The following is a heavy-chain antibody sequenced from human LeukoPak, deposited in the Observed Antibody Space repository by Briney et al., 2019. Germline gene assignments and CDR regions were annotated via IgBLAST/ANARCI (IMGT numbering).Heavy chain of an antibody. CDR2: ISSSGSTI. Sequence: QPGGSLRLSCAASGFTFSSYEMNWVRQAPGKGLEWVSYISSSGSTIYYADSVKGRFTISRDNAKNSLYLQMNSLRAEDTAVYYCARGSEQWLAPGAFDIWGQGTMVTVSS. CDR1: GFTFSSYE. J-gene: IGHJ3*02. CDR3: ARGSEQWLAPGAFDI. D-gene: IGHD6-19*01. V-gene: IGHV3-48*03.